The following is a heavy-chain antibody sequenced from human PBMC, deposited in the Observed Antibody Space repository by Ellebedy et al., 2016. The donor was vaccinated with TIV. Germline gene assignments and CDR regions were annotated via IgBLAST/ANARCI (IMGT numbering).Heavy chain of an antibody. Sequence: AASVKVSCKASGYTFTSYGLSWVRQAPGQGLEWMGGIIPIFGTANYAQKFQGRVTITADESTSTAYMELSSLRSEDTAVYYCASGKSDYYYYYGMDVWGQGTTVTVSS. CDR3: ASGKSDYYYYYGMDV. V-gene: IGHV1-69*13. J-gene: IGHJ6*02. CDR1: GYTFTSYG. D-gene: IGHD1-1*01. CDR2: IIPIFGTA.